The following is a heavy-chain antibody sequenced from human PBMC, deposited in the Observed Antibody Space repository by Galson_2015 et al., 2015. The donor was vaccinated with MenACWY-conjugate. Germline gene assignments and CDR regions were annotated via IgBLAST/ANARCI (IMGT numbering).Heavy chain of an antibody. Sequence: PALVKPTQTLTLTCTFSGLSLSSHAELVGWVRQPPGKAPEWLAFVSWNADTRSSPSLRSRLTITKATPRNQVVLTMTNMDPADTSIFYCAYRTHVTAVDFWGQGTLVTVSS. CDR3: AYRTHVTAVDF. J-gene: IGHJ4*02. CDR1: GLSLSSHAEL. CDR2: VSWNADT. D-gene: IGHD2-21*02. V-gene: IGHV2-5*01.